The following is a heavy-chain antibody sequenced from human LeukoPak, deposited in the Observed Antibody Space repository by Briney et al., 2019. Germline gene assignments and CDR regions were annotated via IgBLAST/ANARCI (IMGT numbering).Heavy chain of an antibody. D-gene: IGHD1-26*01. CDR2: IWYDGSNK. CDR1: GFTFSTYG. Sequence: PGRSLRLSCAASGFTFSTYGMHWVRQAPGKGLEWVAVIWYDGSNKYHADSVKGRFAISRDNSKNTLYLQMNSLRAEDTAVYYCAKGDSGSYGALDIWGQGTMVTVSS. CDR3: AKGDSGSYGALDI. J-gene: IGHJ3*02. V-gene: IGHV3-33*03.